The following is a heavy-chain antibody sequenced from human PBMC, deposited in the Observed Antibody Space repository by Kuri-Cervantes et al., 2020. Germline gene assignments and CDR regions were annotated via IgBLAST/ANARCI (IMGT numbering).Heavy chain of an antibody. CDR1: GFTFSSYE. D-gene: IGHD6-19*01. J-gene: IGHJ6*02. V-gene: IGHV3-48*03. Sequence: GGSLRLSCAASGFTFSSYEMNWVRQAPGKGLEWVSYISSSGSTIYYADSVKGRFTISRDNAKNSLYLQMNSLRAEDTAVYYCAKANRIRQWLEVEYYYYYYGMDVWVQGTTVTVSS. CDR3: AKANRIRQWLEVEYYYYYYGMDV. CDR2: ISSSGSTI.